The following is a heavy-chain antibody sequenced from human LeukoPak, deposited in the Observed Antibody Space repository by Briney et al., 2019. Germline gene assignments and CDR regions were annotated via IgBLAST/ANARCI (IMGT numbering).Heavy chain of an antibody. V-gene: IGHV1-69*05. D-gene: IGHD6-13*01. CDR3: ARESSSWYFLAFDI. CDR2: IIPIFGTA. Sequence: SVKVSCKASGGTFSSYAISWVRQAPGQGLEWMGGIIPIFGTASYAQKFQGRVTITTDESTSTAYMELSSLRSEDTAVYYCARESSSWYFLAFDIWGQGTMVTVSS. CDR1: GGTFSSYA. J-gene: IGHJ3*02.